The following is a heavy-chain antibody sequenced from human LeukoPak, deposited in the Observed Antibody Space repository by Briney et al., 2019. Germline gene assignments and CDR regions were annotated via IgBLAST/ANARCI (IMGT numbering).Heavy chain of an antibody. CDR1: GFTFSSYG. CDR3: ARSLRVRGVPDYMDV. CDR2: IRYDGSNK. Sequence: GGSLRLSCAASGFTFSSYGMHWVRQAPGKGLEWVAFIRYDGSNKYYADSVKGRFTISRDNSKNTLYLQMNSLRAEDTAVYYCARSLRVRGVPDYMDVWGKGTTVIISS. V-gene: IGHV3-30*02. D-gene: IGHD3-10*02. J-gene: IGHJ6*03.